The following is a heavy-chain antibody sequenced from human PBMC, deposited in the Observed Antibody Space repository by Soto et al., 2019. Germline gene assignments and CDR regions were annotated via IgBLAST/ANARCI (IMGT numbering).Heavy chain of an antibody. CDR3: ARSGSYCSGGPCYSSDC. CDR1: GYTFTIYY. Sequence: ASLKVSCKSSGYTFTIYYIHWVRQAPGQGLEWMGLINPSDGSATYAQRFQGRVTVTRDTSTSTVYMELSSLRSDDTAVYYCARSGSYCSGGPCYSSDCWGLGTLVNVSS. J-gene: IGHJ4*02. CDR2: INPSDGSA. D-gene: IGHD2-15*01. V-gene: IGHV1-46*01.